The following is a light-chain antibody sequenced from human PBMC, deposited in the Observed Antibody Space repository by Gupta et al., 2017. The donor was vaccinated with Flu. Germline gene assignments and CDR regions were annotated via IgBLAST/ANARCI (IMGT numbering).Light chain of an antibody. CDR1: QSVTTY. J-gene: IGKJ4*01. Sequence: DIVLTHSPATLSLSPGERATLFCGATQSVTTYLAWDQWKPGLAPPLPIYDASNRPSGIPAMFIGSRSDTDYTPIISSLEPEDFAVYYCEQRRHRPRLSFGEGTKVEI. V-gene: IGKV3-11*01. CDR2: DAS. CDR3: EQRRHRPRLS.